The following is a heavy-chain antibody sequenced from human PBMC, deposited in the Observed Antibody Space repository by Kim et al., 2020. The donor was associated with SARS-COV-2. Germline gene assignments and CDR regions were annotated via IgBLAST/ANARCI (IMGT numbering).Heavy chain of an antibody. D-gene: IGHD3-3*01. CDR1: GFTFSSYW. V-gene: IGHV3-74*01. Sequence: GGSLRLSCAASGFTFSSYWMHWVRQAPGKGLVWVSRINSDGSSTSYADSVKGRFTISRDNAKNTLYLQMNSLRAEDTAVYYCAREPPRNVLYDFWSGYYSSTSRWFDPWGQGTLVTVSS. J-gene: IGHJ5*02. CDR2: INSDGSST. CDR3: AREPPRNVLYDFWSGYYSSTSRWFDP.